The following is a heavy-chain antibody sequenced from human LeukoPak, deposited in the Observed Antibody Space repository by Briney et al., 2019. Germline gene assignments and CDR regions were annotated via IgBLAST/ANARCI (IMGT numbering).Heavy chain of an antibody. CDR2: ISYDGSNK. J-gene: IGHJ2*01. CDR3: AKGDGSSGWVAPGYFDL. D-gene: IGHD6-19*01. CDR1: GSTFSSYG. Sequence: GGSLRLSCAASGSTFSSYGMHWVRQAPGKGLEWVAVISYDGSNKYYADSVKGRFAISRDNSKNTLYLQMNSLRAEDTAVYYCAKGDGSSGWVAPGYFDLWGRGTLVTVSS. V-gene: IGHV3-30*18.